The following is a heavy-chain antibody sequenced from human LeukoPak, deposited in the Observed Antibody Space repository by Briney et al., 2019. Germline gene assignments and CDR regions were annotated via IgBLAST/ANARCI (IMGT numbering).Heavy chain of an antibody. CDR2: ISSGSNTI. CDR3: ARDLSAPPHLVTYYYYMDV. Sequence: GGSLRLSCVPSGFSFSSYSMNWVRQAPGKGLEWVSYISSGSNTIDYADSVKSRFTISRDNAKSSLYLQMNSLRAKDTAVYYCARDLSAPPHLVTYYYYMDVWGKGATVTVSS. V-gene: IGHV3-48*01. D-gene: IGHD6-13*01. J-gene: IGHJ6*03. CDR1: GFSFSSYS.